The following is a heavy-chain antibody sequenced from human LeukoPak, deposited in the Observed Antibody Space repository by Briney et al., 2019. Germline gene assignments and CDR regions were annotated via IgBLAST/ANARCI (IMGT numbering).Heavy chain of an antibody. CDR2: INPSGGST. V-gene: IGHV1-46*01. J-gene: IGHJ6*02. D-gene: IGHD5-24*01. CDR3: ASVYKHGMDV. CDR1: GYTLTSYY. Sequence: ASVTVSCTASGYTLTSYYLHWVRQAPGQGLEWMAIINPSGGSTSHAQKFQGRVTMTGDTSASRVYMELSSLRSEDTAVYCCASVYKHGMDVWGQGTTVTVSS.